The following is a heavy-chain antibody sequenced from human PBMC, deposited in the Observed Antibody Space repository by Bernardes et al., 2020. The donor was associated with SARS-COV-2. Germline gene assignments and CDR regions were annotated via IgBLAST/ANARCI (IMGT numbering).Heavy chain of an antibody. D-gene: IGHD2-2*01. CDR2: INPLRWIT. V-gene: IGHV1-2*05. J-gene: IGHJ4*03. Sequence: ASVKVSCKGTGYSFRDNELHWLRQPPGRGRDWMGGINPLRWITNYPQKFQDRVTMTTDTSIATAYMEVTSLRYDDAVVYYCAGVWGPFGVDGQLPFASWGHGTLVTVSS. CDR3: AGVWGPFGVDGQLPFAS. CDR1: GYSFRDNE.